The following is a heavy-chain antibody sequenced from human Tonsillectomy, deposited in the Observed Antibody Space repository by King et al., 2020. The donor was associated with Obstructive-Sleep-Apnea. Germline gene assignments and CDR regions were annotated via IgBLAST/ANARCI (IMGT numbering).Heavy chain of an antibody. CDR1: GGSISSSSYY. Sequence: QLQESGPGLVKPSETLSLTCTVSGGSISSSSYYWGWIRQPPWKGLEWNGCIYYSGSTYSNPSLKSRVTLSVDTSKNQFSLKLSSVTAADTAVYYCARGEEDCGGDCYRDYWGQGTLVTVSS. D-gene: IGHD2-21*02. CDR3: ARGEEDCGGDCYRDY. J-gene: IGHJ4*02. V-gene: IGHV4-39*07. CDR2: IYYSGST.